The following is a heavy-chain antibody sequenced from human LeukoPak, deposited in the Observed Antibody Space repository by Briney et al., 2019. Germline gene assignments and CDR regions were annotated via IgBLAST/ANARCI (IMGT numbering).Heavy chain of an antibody. D-gene: IGHD5-18*01. V-gene: IGHV1-8*01. CDR2: MNPNSGNT. J-gene: IGHJ6*03. CDR3: AREAIQLSVINYYYYYYMDV. Sequence: GASVKVSCKASGYTFTSYDINWVRQATGQGLEWMGWMNPNSGNTGYAQKFQGRVTMTRNTSISTAYMELSSLRSEDTAVYYCAREAIQLSVINYYYYYYMDVWGKGTTVTISS. CDR1: GYTFTSYD.